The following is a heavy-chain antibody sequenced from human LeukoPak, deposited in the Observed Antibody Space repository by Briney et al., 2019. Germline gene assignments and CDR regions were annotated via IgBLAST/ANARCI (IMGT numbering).Heavy chain of an antibody. CDR2: ISAYNGNT. J-gene: IGHJ5*02. CDR1: GYTFTSYG. V-gene: IGHV1-18*01. D-gene: IGHD3-10*01. CDR3: TRDLVDGEGLDP. Sequence: VASVKVSCRASGYTFTSYGTSWVRQAPGQGLEWMGWISAYNGNTNYAQKLQGRVTMTTDTSTSTAYMELRSLRSDDTAVYYCTRDLVDGEGLDPWGQGTLVTVSS.